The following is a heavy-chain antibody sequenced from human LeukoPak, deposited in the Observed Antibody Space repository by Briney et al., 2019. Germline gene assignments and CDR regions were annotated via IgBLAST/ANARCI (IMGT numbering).Heavy chain of an antibody. CDR2: ISGSGGST. CDR3: AKSKDYGDYGNPFDY. V-gene: IGHV3-23*01. Sequence: GASLRLSCAAYGFTFSSYAMSWVRQAPGKGLEWVLAISGSGGSTYYADSVKGRFTISRDNSKNTLYLQMNSLRAEDTAVYYCAKSKDYGDYGNPFDYWGQGTLVTVSS. CDR1: GFTFSSYA. J-gene: IGHJ4*02. D-gene: IGHD4-17*01.